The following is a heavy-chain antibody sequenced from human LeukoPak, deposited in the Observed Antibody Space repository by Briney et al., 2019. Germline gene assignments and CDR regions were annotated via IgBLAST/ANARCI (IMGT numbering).Heavy chain of an antibody. D-gene: IGHD2-8*01. Sequence: SVKVSCKASGGTFSSYAISWVRQAPGQGLEWMGGIIPIFGTANYAQKFQGRVTITADESTCTAYMELSSLRSEDTAVYYCAREVYAMYYYYGMDVWGQGTTVTVSS. J-gene: IGHJ6*02. CDR1: GGTFSSYA. CDR2: IIPIFGTA. V-gene: IGHV1-69*13. CDR3: AREVYAMYYYYGMDV.